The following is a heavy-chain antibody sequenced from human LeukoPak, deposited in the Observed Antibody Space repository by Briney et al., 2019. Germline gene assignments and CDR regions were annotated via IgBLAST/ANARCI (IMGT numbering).Heavy chain of an antibody. CDR3: AREGGGFDY. V-gene: IGHV4-4*07. CDR1: GGSISTYS. Sequence: SETLSLTCTVPGGSISTYSWNWIRQPAGKGLEWIGRIFPSGSTKYHPSLKSRVTMSVDTSKNHFSLKLSSVTAADTAVYYCAREGGGFDYWGQGTLVTVSS. D-gene: IGHD3-16*01. J-gene: IGHJ4*02. CDR2: IFPSGST.